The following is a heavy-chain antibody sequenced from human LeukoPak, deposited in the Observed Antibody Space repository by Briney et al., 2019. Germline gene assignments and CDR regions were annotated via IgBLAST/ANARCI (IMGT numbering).Heavy chain of an antibody. V-gene: IGHV4-59*12. CDR2: IYYSGST. Sequence: SETLSLTCTVSGGSISSYYWSWIRQPPGKGLEWIGYIYYSGSTNYNPSLKSRVTISVDTSKNQFSLKLSSVTAADTAVYYCARRGLGYCSSSSCLPYAFDIWGQGTMVTVSS. CDR1: GGSISSYY. D-gene: IGHD2-2*01. CDR3: ARRGLGYCSSSSCLPYAFDI. J-gene: IGHJ3*02.